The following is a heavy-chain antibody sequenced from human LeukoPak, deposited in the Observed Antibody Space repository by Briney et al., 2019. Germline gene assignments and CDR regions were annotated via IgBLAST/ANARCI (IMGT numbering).Heavy chain of an antibody. CDR1: GGSLSGYY. D-gene: IGHD6-13*01. Sequence: SETLSLTCAVYGGSLSGYYGRWIRQPPGKGLEWIGEINHSGSTNYHPSLKSRVTMSVDTSKNQLSLKVNSVIAADTAVYYCAKAGAGHLKFDYWGQGTLVTVSS. V-gene: IGHV4-34*01. CDR3: AKAGAGHLKFDY. J-gene: IGHJ4*02. CDR2: INHSGST.